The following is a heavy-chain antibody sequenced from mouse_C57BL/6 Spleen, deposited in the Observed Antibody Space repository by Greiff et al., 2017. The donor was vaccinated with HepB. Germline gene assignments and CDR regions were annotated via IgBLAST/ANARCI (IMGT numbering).Heavy chain of an antibody. CDR3: ARETYYSNFEGSMDY. V-gene: IGHV1-53*01. CDR2: INPSNGGT. CDR1: GYTFTSYR. Sequence: QVHVKQPGTELVKPGASVKLSCKASGYTFTSYRMHWVKQRPGQGLEWIGNINPSNGGTTYNEKFKSKATLTVDKSSSTAYMQLSSLTSEDSAVYYCARETYYSNFEGSMDYWGQGTSVTVSS. D-gene: IGHD2-5*01. J-gene: IGHJ4*01.